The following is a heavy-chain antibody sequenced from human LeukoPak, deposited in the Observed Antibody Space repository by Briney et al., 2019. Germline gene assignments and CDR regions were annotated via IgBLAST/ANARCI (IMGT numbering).Heavy chain of an antibody. Sequence: ASVKVSCKASGYTFTGYYMHWVRQAPGQGLEWMGRINPNSGGTNYAQKFQGRVTMTRDTSISTAYMELSRLRSDDTAVYYCARDKGRGKWLNWFDPWGQGTLVTVSS. CDR1: GYTFTGYY. J-gene: IGHJ5*02. CDR2: INPNSGGT. V-gene: IGHV1-2*06. D-gene: IGHD6-19*01. CDR3: ARDKGRGKWLNWFDP.